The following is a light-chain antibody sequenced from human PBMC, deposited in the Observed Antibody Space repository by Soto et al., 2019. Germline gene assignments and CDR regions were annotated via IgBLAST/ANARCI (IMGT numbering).Light chain of an antibody. V-gene: IGKV1-33*01. CDR3: QKYDNLPWK. CDR2: DAS. J-gene: IGKJ1*01. CDR1: QDISNY. Sequence: DIQMTQSPSCLSASVGDRVTITCHASQDISNYLNWYQQKPGKAPKLLIYDASNLETGVPSRFSGSGSGTDFTFTISSLQPENIATYYCQKYDNLPWKFGQGTKVDIK.